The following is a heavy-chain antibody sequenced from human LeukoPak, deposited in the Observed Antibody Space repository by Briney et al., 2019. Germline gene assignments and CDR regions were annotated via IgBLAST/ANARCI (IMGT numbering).Heavy chain of an antibody. Sequence: SETLSLTCIVSGGSISSSSYYWGWIRQPPGKGLEWIGSTYYSGSTYYNPSLKSRVTISVDTSKNQFSLKLSSVTAADTAVYYCARGLYYYDSSGYFDYWGQGTLVTVSS. J-gene: IGHJ4*02. CDR1: GGSISSSSYY. D-gene: IGHD3-22*01. V-gene: IGHV4-39*01. CDR2: TYYSGST. CDR3: ARGLYYYDSSGYFDY.